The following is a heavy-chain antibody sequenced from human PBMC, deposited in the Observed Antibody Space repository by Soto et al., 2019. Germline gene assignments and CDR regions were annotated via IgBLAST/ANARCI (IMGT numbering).Heavy chain of an antibody. D-gene: IGHD3-16*01. CDR1: GFTFSSHA. CDR2: IRGRASDI. Sequence: EVQLLESGGGLVQPGGSLRLSCAASGFTFSSHAMNWVRQAPGKGLEWLSAIRGRASDIYYAYSVKGRFTISRDSSTNTVFLPMNSLRAEDTALYYCAKKRSGSWSMGCFDSWGQGTRVTVSS. J-gene: IGHJ4*02. CDR3: AKKRSGSWSMGCFDS. V-gene: IGHV3-23*01.